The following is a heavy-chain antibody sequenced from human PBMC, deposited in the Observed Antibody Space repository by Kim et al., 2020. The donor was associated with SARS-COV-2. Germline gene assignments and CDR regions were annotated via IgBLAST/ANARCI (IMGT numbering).Heavy chain of an antibody. J-gene: IGHJ4*02. CDR1: GASTNSGSHY. CDR2: VFYTGSA. V-gene: IGHV4-39*01. CDR3: VRRTYFTYYFDH. Sequence: SETLSLTCAVSGASTNSGSHYWDWIRQPPGKGLEWIGSVFYTGSAYYSPPLESRVTVSVDTSKNQFYLNLRSVTAADTAIYYCVRRTYFTYYFDHWGQGILVTVSS.